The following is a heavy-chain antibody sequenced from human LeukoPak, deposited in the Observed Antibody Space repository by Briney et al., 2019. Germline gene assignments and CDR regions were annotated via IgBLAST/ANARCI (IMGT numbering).Heavy chain of an antibody. V-gene: IGHV3-7*01. CDR3: AREKETLLSITMVRGLIRRHYYMDV. CDR2: IKQDGSEK. CDR1: GFTFSSYW. D-gene: IGHD3-10*01. J-gene: IGHJ6*03. Sequence: GGSLRLSCAASGFTFSSYWMSWVRQAPGKGLEWVANIKQDGSEKYYVDSVKGRFTISRDNAKNSLYLQMNSLRAEDTAVYYCAREKETLLSITMVRGLIRRHYYMDVWGKGTTVTISS.